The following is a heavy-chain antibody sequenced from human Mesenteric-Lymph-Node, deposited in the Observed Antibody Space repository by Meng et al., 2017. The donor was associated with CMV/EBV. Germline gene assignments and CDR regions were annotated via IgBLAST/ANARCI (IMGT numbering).Heavy chain of an antibody. CDR3: ARKGHYYYGMDV. J-gene: IGHJ6*02. CDR1: GFTFSSYS. V-gene: IGHV3-21*04. CDR2: ISSSSSYI. Sequence: GESLKISCAASGFTFSSYSMNWVRQAPGKGLEWVSSISSSSSYIYYADSVKGRFTISRDNAKNSLYLQMNSLRVEDTAVYYCARKGHYYYGMDVWGQGTTVTVSS.